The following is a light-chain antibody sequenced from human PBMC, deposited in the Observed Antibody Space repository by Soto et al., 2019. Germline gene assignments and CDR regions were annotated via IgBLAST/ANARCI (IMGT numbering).Light chain of an antibody. CDR2: GAS. V-gene: IGKV3-15*01. Sequence: EIGITQSPATPSVSPGERATLSFRASQSIGINLAWFHQKPGQAPRLLIYGASTGATGIPARFSGSGSGTEFTLTISSLQSEDFAVYYCQQCKDWPLTFGGGTKVDIK. CDR3: QQCKDWPLT. J-gene: IGKJ4*01. CDR1: QSIGIN.